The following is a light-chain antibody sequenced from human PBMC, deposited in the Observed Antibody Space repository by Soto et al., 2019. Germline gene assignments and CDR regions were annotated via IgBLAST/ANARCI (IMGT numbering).Light chain of an antibody. V-gene: IGLV2-11*01. J-gene: IGLJ3*02. CDR1: NSDIGGYNY. CDR2: DVS. CDR3: CSYAGTNTFWV. Sequence: QSVLTQSRSVSGSPGQSVTISCTGTNSDIGGYNYVSWYQQQPGKAPKVMIYDVSRRPSGVPDRFSGSKSGNTASLTISGLQAEDEADYYCCSYAGTNTFWVFGGGTQLTVL.